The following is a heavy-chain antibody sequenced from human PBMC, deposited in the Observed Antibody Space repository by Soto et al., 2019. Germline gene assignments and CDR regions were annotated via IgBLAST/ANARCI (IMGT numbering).Heavy chain of an antibody. Sequence: PGGSLRLSCVGSGFTFSNNAMHWVRQAPGKGLEWVAFISYDASEIFYADSVKGRFTISRDNSKNTLSLEMDSLRAEDTAVYYCAVSTGGFGGLFVVPSDYWGQGTLVTVSS. CDR3: AVSTGGFGGLFVVPSDY. V-gene: IGHV3-30*03. CDR1: GFTFSNNA. J-gene: IGHJ4*02. D-gene: IGHD3-16*02. CDR2: ISYDASEI.